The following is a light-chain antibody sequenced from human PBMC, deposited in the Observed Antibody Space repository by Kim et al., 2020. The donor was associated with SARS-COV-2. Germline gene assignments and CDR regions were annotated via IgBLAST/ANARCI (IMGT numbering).Light chain of an antibody. CDR3: SSYTSTNTFV. V-gene: IGLV2-14*04. CDR2: DVN. J-gene: IGLJ1*01. Sequence: GQSNTISCTGTSSDVGGYNYVSWYQQRPGKAPKLMIYDVNERPSGVSNRFSGSKSGNTASLTISGLQAKDEADYYCSSYTSTNTFVFGTGTKVTVL. CDR1: SSDVGGYNY.